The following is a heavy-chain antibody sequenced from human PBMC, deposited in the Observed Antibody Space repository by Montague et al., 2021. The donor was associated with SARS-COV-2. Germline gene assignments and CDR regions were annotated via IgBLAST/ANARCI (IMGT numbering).Heavy chain of an antibody. CDR2: ISYDGSIQ. CDR3: ARAGGVIWFRASLAQLSD. J-gene: IGHJ4*02. CDR1: GFTFNNYA. Sequence: SLRLSCAASGFTFNNYALHWVRQAPGKGLQWVAVISYDGSIQHYADSVKGRFTISRDHSKNTLSLQMDSLRTEDTAVYFCARAGGVIWFRASLAQLSDWGQGTLVTVPS. V-gene: IGHV3-30*04. D-gene: IGHD3-10*01.